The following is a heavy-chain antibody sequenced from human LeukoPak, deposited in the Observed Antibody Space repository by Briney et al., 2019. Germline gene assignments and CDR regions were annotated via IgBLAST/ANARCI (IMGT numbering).Heavy chain of an antibody. D-gene: IGHD5-18*01. Sequence: TGRSLRLSCAASGFTFSRYWMTWVRQAPGKGLEWVSYTSSSSSHTNYADSVKGRFTISRDNAKNSLFLQMNSLRAEDTAVYYCARAASRGYSYGFDYWGQGTLVTVSS. V-gene: IGHV3-11*05. CDR3: ARAASRGYSYGFDY. J-gene: IGHJ4*02. CDR1: GFTFSRYW. CDR2: TSSSSSHT.